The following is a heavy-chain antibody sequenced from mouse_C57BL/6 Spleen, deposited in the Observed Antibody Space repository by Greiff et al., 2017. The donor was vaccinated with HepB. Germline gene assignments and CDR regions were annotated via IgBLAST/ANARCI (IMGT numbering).Heavy chain of an antibody. Sequence: VQLQQSGAELARPGASVKLSCKASGYTFTSYGISWVKQRTGQGLEWIGEIYPRRGNTYYNEKFKGKATLTADKSSSTAYMELRSLTSEDSAVYFCAREYYGSSYYFDYWGQGTTLTVSS. CDR2: IYPRRGNT. D-gene: IGHD1-1*01. J-gene: IGHJ2*01. CDR1: GYTFTSYG. CDR3: AREYYGSSYYFDY. V-gene: IGHV1-81*01.